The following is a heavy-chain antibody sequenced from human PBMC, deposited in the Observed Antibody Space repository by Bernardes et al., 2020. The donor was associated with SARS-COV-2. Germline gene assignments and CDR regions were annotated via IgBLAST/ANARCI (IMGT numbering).Heavy chain of an antibody. CDR2: IYASANT. CDR1: GDSISSFGYS. V-gene: IGHV4-61*02. J-gene: IGHJ4*02. Sequence: SEPLSLTCTVSGDSISSFGYSWSWLPQPAGKGLEWIGRIYASANTNYTPSLKSRVTISVDTSKNQFSLKLTSVTAADTAVYYCARGSDNYGYGLDHFYYFDYWGQGIRVTVSS. CDR3: ARGSDNYGYGLDHFYYFDY. D-gene: IGHD5-18*01.